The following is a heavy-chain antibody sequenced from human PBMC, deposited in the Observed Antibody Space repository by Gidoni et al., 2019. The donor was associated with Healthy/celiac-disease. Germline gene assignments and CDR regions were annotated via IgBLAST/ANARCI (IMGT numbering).Heavy chain of an antibody. CDR2: ISSSSSYI. CDR3: ARVLDYDFWSGLHYGMDV. V-gene: IGHV3-21*01. J-gene: IGHJ6*02. D-gene: IGHD3-3*01. Sequence: EVQLVESGGGLVKPGGSLRLSCAASGFPFSSYSMNWVRQAPGKGLEWVSSISSSSSYIYYADSVKGRFTISRDNAKNSLYLQMNSLRAEDTAVYYCARVLDYDFWSGLHYGMDVWGQGTTVTVSS. CDR1: GFPFSSYS.